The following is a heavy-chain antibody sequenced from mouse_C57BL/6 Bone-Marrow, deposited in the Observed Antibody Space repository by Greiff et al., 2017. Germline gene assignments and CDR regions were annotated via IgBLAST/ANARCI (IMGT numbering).Heavy chain of an antibody. CDR2: IWGVGST. V-gene: IGHV2-6*01. Sequence: VQLQESGPGLVAPSQSLSLPCTVSGFSFTSYGVDWVRQSPGKGLEWLGVIWGVGSTNYTSALKSRLSISKDNSKSQVFLKMNSLQTDDTAMYYGARGYAMDDWGQGTSVTVSS. J-gene: IGHJ4*01. CDR3: ARGYAMDD. CDR1: GFSFTSYG.